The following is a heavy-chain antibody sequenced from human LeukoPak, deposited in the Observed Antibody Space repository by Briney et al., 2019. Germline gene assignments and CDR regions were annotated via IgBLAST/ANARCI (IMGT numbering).Heavy chain of an antibody. CDR3: ARGLGYSYGYENRGFDY. CDR1: GGSFSGYY. J-gene: IGHJ4*02. V-gene: IGHV4-34*01. D-gene: IGHD5-18*01. Sequence: PSETLSLTCAVYGGSFSGYYWSWIRQPPGKGLEWIGEINHSGSTNYNPSLKSRVTISVDTSKNQFSLKLSSVTAADTAVYYCARGLGYSYGYENRGFDYWGQGTLVTVSS. CDR2: INHSGST.